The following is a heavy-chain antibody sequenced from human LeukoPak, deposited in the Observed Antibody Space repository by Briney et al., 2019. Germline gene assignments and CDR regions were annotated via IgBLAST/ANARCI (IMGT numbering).Heavy chain of an antibody. J-gene: IGHJ4*02. D-gene: IGHD1-7*01. CDR3: AKVRVVFNWNYAYYFDS. CDR2: ISYDGSNE. V-gene: IGHV3-30*18. CDR1: GFTFSNYA. Sequence: GGALRLSCAASGFTFSNYAMHWVRQAPGKGLEWVALISYDGSNEYYADSVKGRFTISRDNSKNTLFLQINSLRAEDTAVYYCAKVRVVFNWNYAYYFDSWGQGTLVTVSS.